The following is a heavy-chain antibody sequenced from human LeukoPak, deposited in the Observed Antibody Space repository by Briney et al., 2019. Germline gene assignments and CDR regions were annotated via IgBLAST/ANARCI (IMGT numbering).Heavy chain of an antibody. V-gene: IGHV4-39*07. CDR3: SREGYSCPNWFDT. Sequence: SETLSLTCSVSGGSISSSRSYWGWIRQTPGKGLEWVGSIYYDGDTYYNPSFKSRVSMSVDTAKNQISLILTSVTAADTAVYYCSREGYSCPNWFDTWGQGTLVTVSS. D-gene: IGHD4-11*01. CDR1: GGSISSSRSY. CDR2: IYYDGDT. J-gene: IGHJ5*02.